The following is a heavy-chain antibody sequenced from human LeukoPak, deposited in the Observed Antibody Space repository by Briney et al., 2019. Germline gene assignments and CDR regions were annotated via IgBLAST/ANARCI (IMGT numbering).Heavy chain of an antibody. Sequence: PSGTLSLTCTVSSGSISSGSYYWVWIRQPPEKGLEWIGSIYYSGNTFYNPSLKSRVTISLDTSKNQFSLKLSSVTAADTALYYCARDRQQLVRGDYFDYWGQGTLVTVSS. J-gene: IGHJ4*02. V-gene: IGHV4-39*07. CDR2: IYYSGNT. CDR1: SGSISSGSYY. D-gene: IGHD6-13*01. CDR3: ARDRQQLVRGDYFDY.